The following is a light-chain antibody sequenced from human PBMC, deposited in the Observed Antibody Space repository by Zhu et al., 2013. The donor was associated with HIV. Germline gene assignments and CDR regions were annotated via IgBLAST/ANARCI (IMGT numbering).Light chain of an antibody. J-gene: IGKJ2*01. CDR2: GAS. CDR3: QQYVTSLPGYT. V-gene: IGKV3-20*01. Sequence: LVLTQSPGTLSLSPGERATLSCRASQTIASSHLAWYQQKPGQAPRLLVYGASTRATNIPARFNGSGSGTEFTLTISRLEPEDIAVYYCQQYVTSLPGYTFGQGTKLEIK. CDR1: QTIASSH.